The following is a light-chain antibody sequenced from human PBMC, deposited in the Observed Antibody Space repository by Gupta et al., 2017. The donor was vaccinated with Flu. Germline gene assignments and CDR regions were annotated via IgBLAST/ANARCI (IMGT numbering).Light chain of an antibody. J-gene: IGKJ2*01. V-gene: IGKV1-39*01. CDR1: QSIVTY. CDR2: AAS. Sequence: IQMTQSPSSLSASVGDRVTITCRASQSIVTYLNWYQQKPGKAPELLIYAASTLQSGVPSRFSGSGSGTDFSLTITSRQPEDFATYYCQQSYNTPLYTFGQGTKVEIK. CDR3: QQSYNTPLYT.